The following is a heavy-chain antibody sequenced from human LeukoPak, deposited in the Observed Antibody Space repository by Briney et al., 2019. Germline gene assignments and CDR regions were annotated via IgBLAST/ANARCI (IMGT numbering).Heavy chain of an antibody. CDR3: AKEDIVVVPAATNYYYYGMDV. CDR1: GFTFSSYA. V-gene: IGHV3-23*01. J-gene: IGHJ6*02. D-gene: IGHD2-2*01. CDR2: ISGSGGST. Sequence: GGSLRLSCAASGFTFSSYAMSWVRQAPGKGLEWVSAISGSGGSTYYADSVKGRITISRDNSKNTLYLQMNSLRAEDTAVYYCAKEDIVVVPAATNYYYYGMDVWGQGTTVTVSS.